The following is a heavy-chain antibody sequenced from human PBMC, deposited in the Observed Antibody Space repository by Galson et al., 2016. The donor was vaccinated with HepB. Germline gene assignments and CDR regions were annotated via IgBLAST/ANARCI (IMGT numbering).Heavy chain of an antibody. D-gene: IGHD6-13*01. V-gene: IGHV1-2*02. CDR1: GYTFTGYF. CDR3: VRGSRSSSWYLVDPYNWFDP. Sequence: SVKVSCKASGYTFTGYFIHWVRQAPGQGLEWMGWIKPNSGGTNYGQKFQGRVTMTRDTSISAAYMELSRLRSDDTAVYYCVRGSRSSSWYLVDPYNWFDPWGQGTLGTVSS. CDR2: IKPNSGGT. J-gene: IGHJ5*02.